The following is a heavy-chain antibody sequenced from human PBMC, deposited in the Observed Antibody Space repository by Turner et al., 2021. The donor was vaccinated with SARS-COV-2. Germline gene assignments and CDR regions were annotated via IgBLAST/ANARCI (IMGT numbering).Heavy chain of an antibody. D-gene: IGHD4-17*01. J-gene: IGHJ4*02. CDR3: AKVASNPGDYFDY. V-gene: IGHV3-23*01. Sequence: EVQLLESGGGLVQPGGSLRLSCAASGFTFSSYDMSWLRQAPGKGLEWVSSISGSGGSTFFADSVKGRFTISRDNSRNTMYLQMSSLRAEDTAVYYCAKVASNPGDYFDYWGQGTLVTVSS. CDR1: GFTFSSYD. CDR2: ISGSGGST.